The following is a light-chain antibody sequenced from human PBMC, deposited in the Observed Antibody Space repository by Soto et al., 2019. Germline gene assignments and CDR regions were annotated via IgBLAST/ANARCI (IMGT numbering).Light chain of an antibody. CDR2: GAS. CDR1: QNIRTY. Sequence: QMTQSPSSLSASVGARVNITCRASQNIRTYLNWYQQKPGKAPSLLIYGASTLQSGVPSRFSGSGSATDFTLTITSLQPEDFATYYCQQSYTTPRTFGQVTKVEIK. CDR3: QQSYTTPRT. V-gene: IGKV1-39*01. J-gene: IGKJ1*01.